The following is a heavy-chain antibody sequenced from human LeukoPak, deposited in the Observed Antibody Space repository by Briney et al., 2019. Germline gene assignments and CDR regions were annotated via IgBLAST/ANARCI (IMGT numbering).Heavy chain of an antibody. Sequence: SETLSLTCTVSGGSISSTYSYWGWIRQPPGKGLGWIGNIFHSGSTYSNPSLKSRLTISVDTSKNEFSLKLRSVTAAGTAVYFCAAYRITTIVVPFDYWGQGALVTVSS. CDR3: AAYRITTIVVPFDY. CDR2: IFHSGST. V-gene: IGHV4-39*01. J-gene: IGHJ4*02. D-gene: IGHD3-22*01. CDR1: GGSISSTYSY.